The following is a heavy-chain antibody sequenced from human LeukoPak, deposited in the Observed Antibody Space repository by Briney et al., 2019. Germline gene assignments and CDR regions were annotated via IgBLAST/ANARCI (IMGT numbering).Heavy chain of an antibody. CDR3: ARIDSSWFYFDY. CDR2: IYRGGST. D-gene: IGHD6-13*01. Sequence: GGSLRLSCAVSGFTVSSNYMSWVRQAPGKGLEWVSVIYRGGSTYYTDSVKGRFTISRDNSKNTLYLQMNSLRAEDTAVYYCARIDSSWFYFDYWGQGTLVTVSS. V-gene: IGHV3-53*01. J-gene: IGHJ4*02. CDR1: GFTVSSNY.